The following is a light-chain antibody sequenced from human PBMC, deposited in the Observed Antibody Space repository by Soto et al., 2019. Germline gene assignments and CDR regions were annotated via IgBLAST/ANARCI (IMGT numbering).Light chain of an antibody. Sequence: DIVMTQSPDSLAVSLGERATINCKSSQSVLYSSNNKNYLAWYQQRPGQPPKLLIYWASTRESGVHDRFSGSGSGTDFPLTITSLQAEDVAVYYCQQYESTPPTFGQGTKLEIK. CDR1: QSVLYSSNNKNY. V-gene: IGKV4-1*01. CDR2: WAS. CDR3: QQYESTPPT. J-gene: IGKJ2*01.